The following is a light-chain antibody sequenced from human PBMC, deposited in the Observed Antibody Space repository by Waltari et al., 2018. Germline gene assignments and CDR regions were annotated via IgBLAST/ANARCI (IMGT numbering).Light chain of an antibody. CDR1: QSIFVW. CDR3: LQYKSYPWT. Sequence: DIQVTQSPSTLSASVGDRVTITCRASQSIFVWLAWYQQKPGKAPRLLIYKASYLESGVPSRCSGSGSGTEFTLTISSLQADDFATYYCLQYKSYPWTFGQGTKVEIK. CDR2: KAS. V-gene: IGKV1-5*03. J-gene: IGKJ1*01.